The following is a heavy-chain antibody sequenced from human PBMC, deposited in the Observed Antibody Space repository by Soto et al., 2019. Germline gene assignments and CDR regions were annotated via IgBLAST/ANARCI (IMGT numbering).Heavy chain of an antibody. Sequence: QVQLVQSGAEVKKPGASVKVSCKASGYTFTSYAMHWVRQAPGQRLEWMGWINAGNGNTKYSQKFQGRVTITRDTSASTAYMELSSLRSDDTAVYYCARFTVTTAAFDYWGQGTLVTVSS. CDR3: ARFTVTTAAFDY. CDR2: INAGNGNT. J-gene: IGHJ4*02. CDR1: GYTFTSYA. D-gene: IGHD4-17*01. V-gene: IGHV1-3*01.